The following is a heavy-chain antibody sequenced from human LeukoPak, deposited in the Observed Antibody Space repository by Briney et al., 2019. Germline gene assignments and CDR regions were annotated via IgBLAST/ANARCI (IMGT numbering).Heavy chain of an antibody. J-gene: IGHJ6*04. CDR2: IYYSGST. CDR3: ARVAYYDFWSGYRDV. Sequence: SETLSLTCTVSGGSISSSSYYWGCIRQPPGKGLEWIGSIYYSGSTYYNPSLNSRVTISVNTSKYQFSLKLSSVTAADTAVYYCARVAYYDFWSGYRDVWGKGTTVTVSS. CDR1: GGSISSSSYY. D-gene: IGHD3-3*01. V-gene: IGHV4-39*01.